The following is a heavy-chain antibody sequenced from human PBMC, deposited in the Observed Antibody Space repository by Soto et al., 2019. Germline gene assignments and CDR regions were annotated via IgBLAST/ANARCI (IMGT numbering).Heavy chain of an antibody. J-gene: IGHJ6*03. D-gene: IGHD3-10*01. CDR3: ARGGLLWFGESSVDYYYYMDV. V-gene: IGHV1-3*01. CDR2: INAGNGNT. Sequence: ASVKVSCKASGYTFTSYAMHWVRQAPGQRLEWMGWINAGNGNTKYSQKFQGRVTITRDTSASTAYMELSSLRSEDTAVYYCARGGLLWFGESSVDYYYYMDVWGKGTTVTVSS. CDR1: GYTFTSYA.